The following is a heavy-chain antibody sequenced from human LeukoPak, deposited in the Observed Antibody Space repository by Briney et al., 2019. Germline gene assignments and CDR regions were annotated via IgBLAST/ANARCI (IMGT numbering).Heavy chain of an antibody. CDR1: GFTFSTYG. CDR3: ARGPRVGAAGFVYYHYIDV. CDR2: ISYDGSNK. Sequence: GGSLRLSCAASGFTFSTYGMHWVRQPPGKGLEWVAVISYDGSNKYYADSVKGRFTISRDISKNTLYLQMNSLRPEDTAVYYCARGPRVGAAGFVYYHYIDVWGKGTTVTVSS. J-gene: IGHJ6*03. D-gene: IGHD1-26*01. V-gene: IGHV3-30*19.